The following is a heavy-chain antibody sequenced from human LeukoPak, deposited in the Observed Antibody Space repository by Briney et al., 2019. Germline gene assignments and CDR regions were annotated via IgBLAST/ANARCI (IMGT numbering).Heavy chain of an antibody. Sequence: GRSLTLSCTASRYTLDDYDVHWVRQAPGKGLEWIVDISWNSSSIGYADSVTRRVAISKNNAKHTLYPQMNSQRAEDTAVYYCAKEFDWESGVIPGAFHTWGQGTLVTVSS. CDR3: AKEFDWESGVIPGAFHT. D-gene: IGHD2-15*01. CDR2: ISWNSSSI. V-gene: IGHV3-9*01. J-gene: IGHJ3*02. CDR1: RYTLDDYD.